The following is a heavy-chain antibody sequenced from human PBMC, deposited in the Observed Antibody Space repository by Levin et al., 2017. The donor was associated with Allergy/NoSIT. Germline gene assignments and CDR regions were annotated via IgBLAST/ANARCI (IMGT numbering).Heavy chain of an antibody. CDR2: LYHGGST. CDR3: ARGAGYCSGGDCYEDAFDI. CDR1: GGSVSSSTYY. J-gene: IGHJ3*02. D-gene: IGHD2-15*01. Sequence: SETLSLTCTVSGGSVSSSTYYWNWIRQPPGKGLEWIGYLYHGGSTNYNPSLKSRVTISVDTSKNQFSLKMSSVTAADTAVYYCARGAGYCSGGDCYEDAFDIWGRGTMVTVYS. V-gene: IGHV4-61*01.